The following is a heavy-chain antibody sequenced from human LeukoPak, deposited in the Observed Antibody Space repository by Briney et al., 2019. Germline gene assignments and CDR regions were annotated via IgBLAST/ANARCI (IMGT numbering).Heavy chain of an antibody. CDR2: IRYDGSNK. Sequence: GGSLRLSCAASGFTFSSYGMHWVRQAPGKGLEWVAFIRYDGSNKYYADSVKGRFTISRDNSKNTLYLQMNSLRAEDTAVYYCAKDRTALRFLEWLFDLDYWGQGALVTVSS. CDR3: AKDRTALRFLEWLFDLDY. V-gene: IGHV3-30*02. J-gene: IGHJ4*02. D-gene: IGHD3-3*01. CDR1: GFTFSSYG.